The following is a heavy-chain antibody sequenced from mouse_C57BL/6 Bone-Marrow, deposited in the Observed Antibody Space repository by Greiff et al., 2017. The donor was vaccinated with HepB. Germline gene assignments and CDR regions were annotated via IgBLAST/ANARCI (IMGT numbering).Heavy chain of an antibody. CDR1: GYTFTDYY. CDR2: INPNNGGT. D-gene: IGHD2-1*01. V-gene: IGHV1-26*01. J-gene: IGHJ2*01. CDR3: APNGNYFDY. Sequence: VQLQQSGPELVKPGASVKISCKASGYTFTDYYMNWVKQSHGKSLEWIGDINPNNGGTSYNQKFKGKATLTVDKSSSTAYMELRSLTSEDSAVYYCAPNGNYFDYWGQGTTLTVSS.